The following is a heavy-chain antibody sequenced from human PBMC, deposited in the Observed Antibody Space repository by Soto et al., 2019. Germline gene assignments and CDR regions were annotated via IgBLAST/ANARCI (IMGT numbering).Heavy chain of an antibody. CDR3: ARHAGAYYDILTGYYGWFDP. V-gene: IGHV4-59*08. J-gene: IGHJ5*02. Sequence: TSETLSLTCTVSGGSICSYYWSWIRQPPGKGLEWIGYIYYSGSTNYNPSLKSRVTISVDTSKNQFSLKLSSVTAADTAVYYCARHAGAYYDILTGYYGWFDPWGQGTLVTVSS. CDR1: GGSICSYY. D-gene: IGHD3-9*01. CDR2: IYYSGST.